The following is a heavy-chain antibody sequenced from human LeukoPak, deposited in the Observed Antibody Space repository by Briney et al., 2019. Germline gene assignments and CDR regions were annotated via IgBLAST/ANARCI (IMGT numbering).Heavy chain of an antibody. Sequence: ASVKVSCKASGGTFSSYAISWVRQAPGQGLEWMGRIIPIFGTANYAQKFQGRVTITTDESTSTAYMELSSLRSEDTAVYYCAREAGNYVDYDYDYWGQGTLVTVSS. CDR1: GGTFSSYA. CDR2: IIPIFGTA. V-gene: IGHV1-69*05. D-gene: IGHD4-17*01. J-gene: IGHJ4*02. CDR3: AREAGNYVDYDYDY.